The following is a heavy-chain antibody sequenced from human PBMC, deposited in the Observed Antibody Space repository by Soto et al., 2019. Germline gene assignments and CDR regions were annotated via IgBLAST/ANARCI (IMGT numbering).Heavy chain of an antibody. J-gene: IGHJ6*02. CDR3: ARDRIGFLGGCDYYYGMDV. Sequence: QLMQSGAEVRKPGSSVRVSCKASGGTFSSYAIGWVRQAPGQGLEWMGGIMPIMGTTNYAQKFQGRVTITADESANTVYLEVSSLRSADTAVYYCARDRIGFLGGCDYYYGMDVWGQGTTVTVSS. D-gene: IGHD3-3*01. V-gene: IGHV1-69*12. CDR1: GGTFSSYA. CDR2: IMPIMGTT.